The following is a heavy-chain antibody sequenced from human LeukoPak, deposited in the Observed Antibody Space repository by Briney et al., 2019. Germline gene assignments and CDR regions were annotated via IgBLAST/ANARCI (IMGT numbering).Heavy chain of an antibody. J-gene: IGHJ6*02. V-gene: IGHV3-53*01. CDR2: IFGGGSK. D-gene: IGHD6-13*01. CDR3: ARGIVAAYGMDV. CDR1: GFTVSSNY. Sequence: GGSLRLSCAASGFTVSSNYMSWVRQAPGEGLEWVSVIFGGGSKYYADSVKGRFTISRDNSKNTLYLQMNSLRGEDTAVYYCARGIVAAYGMDVWGQGTTVTVSS.